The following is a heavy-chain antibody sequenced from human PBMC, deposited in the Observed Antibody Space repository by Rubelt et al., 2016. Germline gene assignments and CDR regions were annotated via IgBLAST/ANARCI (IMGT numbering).Heavy chain of an antibody. Sequence: QVQLQESGPGLVKPSQTLSLTCAVSGGSISSGGYSWSWIRQPQGKGLEWIGYIYYSGSTYYNPSPRSRVTISVETSKTQFSLNLSSVTAADTAVYLCARHGPGGGGSHDCWGQGTLVTVSS. D-gene: IGHD1-26*01. CDR1: GGSISSGGYS. CDR2: IYYSGST. V-gene: IGHV4-30-4*07. CDR3: ARHGPGGGGSHDC. J-gene: IGHJ4*02.